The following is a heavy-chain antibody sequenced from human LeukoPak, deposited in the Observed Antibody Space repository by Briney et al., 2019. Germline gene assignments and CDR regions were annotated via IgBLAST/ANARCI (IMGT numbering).Heavy chain of an antibody. D-gene: IGHD3-3*01. CDR1: GYTFTGYY. Sequence: ASVKVSCKASGYTFTGYYMHWVRQAPGQGLEWMGWINPNSGGTNYAQKFQGRVTMTRDTSISTAYMELSRLRSDGTAVYYCARFRNKIFGVVISFDYWGQGTLVTVSS. CDR3: ARFRNKIFGVVISFDY. V-gene: IGHV1-2*02. CDR2: INPNSGGT. J-gene: IGHJ4*02.